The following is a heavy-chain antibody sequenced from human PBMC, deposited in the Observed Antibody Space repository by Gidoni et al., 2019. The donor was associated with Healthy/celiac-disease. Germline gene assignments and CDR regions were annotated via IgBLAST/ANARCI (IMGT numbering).Heavy chain of an antibody. CDR2: ISSSSSYT. CDR1: GFTFSDYY. J-gene: IGHJ4*02. Sequence: VQLVESGGGVVKPGGSMRLSWAASGFTFSDYYMSWLRQAPGKGLEWVSYISSSSSYTNYADSEKGRFTISRDNAKTSLYLQMNSLRAGVTAVYYCARELIQYYDYWGQVTLVTVSS. V-gene: IGHV3-11*06. D-gene: IGHD5-18*01. CDR3: ARELIQYYDY.